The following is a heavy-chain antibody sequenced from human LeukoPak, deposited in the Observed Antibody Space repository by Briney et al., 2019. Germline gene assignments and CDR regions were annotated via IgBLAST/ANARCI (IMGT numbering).Heavy chain of an antibody. Sequence: PGGSLRLSCAASGFTFSSYSMNWVRQAPGKGLEWVSYISTSSSTIYYADSVKGRFTISRDNPKNTLYLQMNSLRAEDTAVYYCAKGAGSPMDVWGQGTTVTVSS. V-gene: IGHV3-48*01. J-gene: IGHJ6*02. CDR3: AKGAGSPMDV. CDR1: GFTFSSYS. D-gene: IGHD6-19*01. CDR2: ISTSSSTI.